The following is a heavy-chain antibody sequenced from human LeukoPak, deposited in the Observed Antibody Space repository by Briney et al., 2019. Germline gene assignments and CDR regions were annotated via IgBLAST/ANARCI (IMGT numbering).Heavy chain of an antibody. V-gene: IGHV4-4*02. CDR2: VFHSGST. D-gene: IGHD3-9*01. J-gene: IGHJ4*02. CDR3: ASGGLVSRYLDH. CDR1: GGSISSSTW. Sequence: PSETLSLTCAVSGGSISSSTWWTCVRLPPGKGLEWIGEVFHSGSTNLNPSLKSRLTLSVDESKHEFSLKMTSVTAADTAVYYCASGGLVSRYLDHWGQGTLVTVSS.